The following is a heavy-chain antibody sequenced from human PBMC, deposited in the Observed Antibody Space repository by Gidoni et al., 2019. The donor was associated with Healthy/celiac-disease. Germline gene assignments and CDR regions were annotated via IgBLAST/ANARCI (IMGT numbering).Heavy chain of an antibody. J-gene: IGHJ6*02. Sequence: EVQLVESGGGLVQPGRSLRLSCTASGFTFGDYAMSWVRQAPGKGLEWVVFIRSKAYGGTTEYAASVKGRFTISRDDSKSIAYLQMNSLKTEDTAVYYCTTYYDILTGYPYYYYYGMDVWGQGTTVTVSS. D-gene: IGHD3-9*01. CDR3: TTYYDILTGYPYYYYYGMDV. V-gene: IGHV3-49*04. CDR2: IRSKAYGGTT. CDR1: GFTFGDYA.